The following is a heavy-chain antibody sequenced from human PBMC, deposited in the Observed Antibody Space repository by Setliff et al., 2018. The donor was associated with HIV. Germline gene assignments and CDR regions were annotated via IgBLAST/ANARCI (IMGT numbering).Heavy chain of an antibody. V-gene: IGHV4-34*12. CDR3: ARDMSPMFPYYFDD. Sequence: SETLSLTCAVYGVSFSGYSWSWIRQPPGKGLEWIGEIFHNGTINCNPSLKSRVALSIDTFKSQISLNMTSLTTADTAIYYCARDMSPMFPYYFDDWGQGTLVTVSS. J-gene: IGHJ4*02. CDR2: IFHNGTI. D-gene: IGHD3-10*02. CDR1: GVSFSGYS.